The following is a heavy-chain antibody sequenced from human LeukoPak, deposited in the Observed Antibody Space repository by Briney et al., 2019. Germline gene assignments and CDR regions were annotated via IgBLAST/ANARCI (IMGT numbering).Heavy chain of an antibody. J-gene: IGHJ6*04. CDR2: ISSSSSYT. D-gene: IGHD2-15*01. CDR1: GVTFSDYY. CDR3: AREYVVVVAATGVRNYYYGMDV. Sequence: GGSLRLSCAASGVTFSDYYMSWIRQAPGKGLEWVSYISSSSSYTNYADSVKGRFTISRDNAKNSLYLQMNSLRAEDTAVYYCAREYVVVVAATGVRNYYYGMDVWGKGTTVTVSS. V-gene: IGHV3-11*06.